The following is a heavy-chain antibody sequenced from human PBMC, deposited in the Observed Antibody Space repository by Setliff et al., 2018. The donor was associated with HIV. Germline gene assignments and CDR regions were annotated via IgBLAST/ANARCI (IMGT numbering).Heavy chain of an antibody. Sequence: ETLSLTCSVSGASIRGHYWSWIRQSPGKGLEWIGNIYYSGNTNYNPPFKSRVTISVDTSKNQFSLRVNSVTAADTAVYYCARSLVPSGYYYGRHAFDIWGQGTKVTVSS. CDR2: IYYSGNT. CDR3: ARSLVPSGYYYGRHAFDI. J-gene: IGHJ3*02. V-gene: IGHV4-59*08. D-gene: IGHD3-22*01. CDR1: GASIRGHY.